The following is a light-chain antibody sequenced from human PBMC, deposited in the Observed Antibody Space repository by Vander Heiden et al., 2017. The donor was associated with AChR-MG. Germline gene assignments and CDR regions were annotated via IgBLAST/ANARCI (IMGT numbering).Light chain of an antibody. Sequence: ALQLNQSPSSLYASVGDRVTITCRASQGISSALAWYQQKPGKAPKLLIYDASSLESGVPSRFSGSGSGTDFTLTISSLQPEDFATYYCQQFNSYPRTFGQGTKVEIK. CDR2: DAS. J-gene: IGKJ1*01. CDR1: QGISSA. CDR3: QQFNSYPRT. V-gene: IGKV1-13*02.